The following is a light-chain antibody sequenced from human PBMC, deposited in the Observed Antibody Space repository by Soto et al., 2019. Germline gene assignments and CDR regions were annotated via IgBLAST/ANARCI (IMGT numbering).Light chain of an antibody. J-gene: IGKJ2*01. CDR3: QQFNNYPRT. Sequence: AIQLTQSPSSLSASVGDRVTITCRASQGISSALAWYQKKPGKAPKLLIYDASSLESGVPSRFSGSGSGTDFTLTISSLQPEDFATYYCQQFNNYPRTFGQGTKLEIK. CDR2: DAS. V-gene: IGKV1D-13*01. CDR1: QGISSA.